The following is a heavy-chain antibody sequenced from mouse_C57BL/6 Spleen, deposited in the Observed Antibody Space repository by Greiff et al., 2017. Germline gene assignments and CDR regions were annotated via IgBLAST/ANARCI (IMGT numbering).Heavy chain of an antibody. Sequence: QVQLQQPGAELVKPGASVKLSCKASGYTFTSYWMHWVKQRPGRGLEWSGRIDPNSGGTKYNEKFRSKATLTVDKPSSTAYMQLSSLTSEDSAVYYCAGYDYDSWFAYWGQGTLVTVSA. J-gene: IGHJ3*01. CDR3: AGYDYDSWFAY. D-gene: IGHD2-4*01. V-gene: IGHV1-72*01. CDR2: IDPNSGGT. CDR1: GYTFTSYW.